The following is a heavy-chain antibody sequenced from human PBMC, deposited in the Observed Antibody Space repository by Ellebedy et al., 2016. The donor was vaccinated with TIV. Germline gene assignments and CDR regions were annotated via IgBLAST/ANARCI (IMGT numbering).Heavy chain of an antibody. V-gene: IGHV4-59*01. CDR2: IYSSGNT. CDR3: ARDRSGSYFAFES. D-gene: IGHD1-26*01. CDR1: GGSISSSY. Sequence: MPGGSLRLSCNVSGGSISSSYWSWIRQSPGKGLEWIGYIYSSGNTNYNPSLKSRGTISIDTSKNHFSLKLTSVTAADTAVYYCARDRSGSYFAFESWGQGTLVTVSS. J-gene: IGHJ4*02.